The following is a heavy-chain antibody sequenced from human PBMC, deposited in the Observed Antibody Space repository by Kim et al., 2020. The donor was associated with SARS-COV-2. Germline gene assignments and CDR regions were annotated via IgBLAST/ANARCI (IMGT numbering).Heavy chain of an antibody. V-gene: IGHV3-21*01. CDR2: ISSSSSYI. Sequence: GGSLRLSCAASGFTFSSYSMNWVRQAPGKGLEWVSSISSSSSYIYYADSVKGQFTISRDNAKNSLYLQMNSLRAEDTAVYYCAREIKYCSSTSCYRGEGVDYWGQGTLVTVSS. CDR1: GFTFSSYS. CDR3: AREIKYCSSTSCYRGEGVDY. D-gene: IGHD2-2*02. J-gene: IGHJ4*02.